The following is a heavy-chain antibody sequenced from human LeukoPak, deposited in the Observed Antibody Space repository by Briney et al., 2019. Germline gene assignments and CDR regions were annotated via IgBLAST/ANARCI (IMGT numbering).Heavy chain of an antibody. CDR2: IYTSGST. CDR1: GGSISSYY. Sequence: PSETLSLTCTVSGGSISSYYWSWIRQPAGKGLEWIGRIYTSGSTNYNPSLKSRVTMSVDTSKNRFSLKLSSVTAADTAVYYCARERRYDILTGYYDYWGQGTLVTVSS. CDR3: ARERRYDILTGYYDY. D-gene: IGHD3-9*01. J-gene: IGHJ4*02. V-gene: IGHV4-4*07.